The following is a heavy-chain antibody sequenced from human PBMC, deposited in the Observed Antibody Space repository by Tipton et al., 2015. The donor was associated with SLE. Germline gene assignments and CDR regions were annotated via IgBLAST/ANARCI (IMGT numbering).Heavy chain of an antibody. CDR1: GLTFSSFG. CDR2: ISGTSSDI. V-gene: IGHV3-21*01. J-gene: IGHJ6*03. CDR3: AGGGLVVGDYYMDV. D-gene: IGHD2-2*01. Sequence: SLRLSCVASGLTFSSFGMGWVRQAPGKGLEWVSSISGTSSDIYYADSVKGRFTISRDNAKNSLYLKMDTLRAEDAAVYFCAGGGLVVGDYYMDVWGKGTTVTVSS.